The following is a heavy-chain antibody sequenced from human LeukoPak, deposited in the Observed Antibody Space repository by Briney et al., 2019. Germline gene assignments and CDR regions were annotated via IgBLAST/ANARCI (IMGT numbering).Heavy chain of an antibody. Sequence: SETLSLTCAVYGGSFSGYHWNWIRQAPGKGLEWIGEINHNGNTNYNPSLKGRVTISVDTSKNQFSLKLNSVTAADTAVYYCTRRSYDSGSYYDGWYFDYWGQGTLVTVSP. CDR3: TRRSYDSGSYYDGWYFDY. V-gene: IGHV4-34*01. CDR2: INHNGNT. CDR1: GGSFSGYH. D-gene: IGHD3-10*01. J-gene: IGHJ4*02.